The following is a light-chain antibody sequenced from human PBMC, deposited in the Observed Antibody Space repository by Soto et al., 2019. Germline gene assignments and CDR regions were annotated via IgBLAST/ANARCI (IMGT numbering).Light chain of an antibody. V-gene: IGKV1-5*03. Sequence: DVQMTQSPSTLSASVGDRVTITCRASQSISSWLAWYQQKPGKAPNLLIYKASTLGSGVPSRFSGGGSGTEFPLTISRLQPDDCATYYFQQHSSSSPYSFGQGTKLEIQ. CDR3: QQHSSSSPYS. CDR1: QSISSW. J-gene: IGKJ2*03. CDR2: KAS.